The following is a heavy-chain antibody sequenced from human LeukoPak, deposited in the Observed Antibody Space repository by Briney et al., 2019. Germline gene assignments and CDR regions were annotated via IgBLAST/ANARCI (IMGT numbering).Heavy chain of an antibody. J-gene: IGHJ4*02. V-gene: IGHV3-21*01. Sequence: GGSLRLSCAASGFTFSSYAMNWVRQAPGKGLEWVSSISSSSSYIYYADSVKGRFTISRDNAKNSLYLQMNSLRAEDTAVYYCARGGTGDYRYWGQGTLVTVSS. D-gene: IGHD7-27*01. CDR3: ARGGTGDYRY. CDR1: GFTFSSYA. CDR2: ISSSSSYI.